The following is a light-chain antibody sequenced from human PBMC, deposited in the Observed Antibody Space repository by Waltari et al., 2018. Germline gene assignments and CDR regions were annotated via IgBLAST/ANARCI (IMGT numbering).Light chain of an antibody. CDR1: QSIDSW. CDR3: QQYSSEST. J-gene: IGKJ1*01. CDR2: KAS. V-gene: IGKV1-5*03. Sequence: DIQMTQSPSTLSASVGDRVTITCRASQSIDSWLAWYQQKPGKAPKLLIYKASSLETGVPSRFSGSGSGTEFTLTISSLQPDDFATYYCQQYSSESTFGQGTKVEIK.